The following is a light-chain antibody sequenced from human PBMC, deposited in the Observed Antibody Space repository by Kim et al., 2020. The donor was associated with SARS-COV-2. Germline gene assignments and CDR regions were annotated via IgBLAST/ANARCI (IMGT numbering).Light chain of an antibody. Sequence: GASVKLTCTLSSGHSSYAIAWHQQQPEKGPRYLMKLNSDGSHSKGDGIPERFSGSSSGAERYLTISILQSEDEADYYCQTWGTGIGFGGGTQLTVL. V-gene: IGLV4-69*01. CDR3: QTWGTGIG. CDR1: SGHSSYA. J-gene: IGLJ3*02. CDR2: LNSDGSH.